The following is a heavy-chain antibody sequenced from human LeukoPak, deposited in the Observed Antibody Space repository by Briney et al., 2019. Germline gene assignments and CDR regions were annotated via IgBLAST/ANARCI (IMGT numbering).Heavy chain of an antibody. J-gene: IGHJ6*04. D-gene: IGHD4-17*01. CDR3: ARDPDPHDYGDYEEGFWYYYAMDV. V-gene: IGHV3-21*01. Sequence: GGSLRLSCAASGFTLSTYSMNWVRQAPGKGLEWVSSITSSSSYYADSVKGRFAISRDNAKNSLFLQMNSLRAEDTAVYFCARDPDPHDYGDYEEGFWYYYAMDVWGKGATVTVSS. CDR1: GFTLSTYS. CDR2: ITSSSSY.